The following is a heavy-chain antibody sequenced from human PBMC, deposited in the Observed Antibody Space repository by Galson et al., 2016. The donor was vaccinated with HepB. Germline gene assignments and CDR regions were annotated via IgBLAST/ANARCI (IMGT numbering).Heavy chain of an antibody. D-gene: IGHD6-19*01. V-gene: IGHV1-2*04. CDR3: AREGTSGWDY. CDR1: GYTFTGYY. Sequence: SVKVSCKASGYTFTGYYMHWVRQAPGQGLEWMGWINPISGATNYAQKFQGWVTMTRDTSISTAYMELSRLKSYDTAEYYCAREGTSGWDYWGQGTLVTVSS. CDR2: INPISGAT. J-gene: IGHJ4*02.